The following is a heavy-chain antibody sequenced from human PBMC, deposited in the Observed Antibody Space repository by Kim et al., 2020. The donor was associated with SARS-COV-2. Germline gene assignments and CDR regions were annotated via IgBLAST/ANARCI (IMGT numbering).Heavy chain of an antibody. D-gene: IGHD3-10*01. J-gene: IGHJ4*02. CDR3: ARGRITMVRGVSGHFDY. Sequence: SVKVSCKASGGTFSSYAISWVRQAPGQGLEWMGGIIPIFGTANYAQKFQGRVTITADESTSTAYMELSSLRSEDTAVYYCARGRITMVRGVSGHFDYWGQGTLVTVSS. CDR1: GGTFSSYA. V-gene: IGHV1-69*13. CDR2: IIPIFGTA.